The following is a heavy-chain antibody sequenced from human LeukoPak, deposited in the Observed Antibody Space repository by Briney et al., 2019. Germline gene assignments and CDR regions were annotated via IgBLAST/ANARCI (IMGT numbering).Heavy chain of an antibody. V-gene: IGHV3-23*01. CDR3: VTYRQVMLPFEA. D-gene: IGHD5-18*01. CDR2: IFPSGGEI. Sequence: GGSLRLSCAAAGFTFSTFAMLWVRQPRGKGLEWVSSIFPSGGEIHYADSVRGRFTISRDNSTSTLSLQMNSLRAEDTAIYYCVTYRQVMLPFEAWGQGTLVTVSS. J-gene: IGHJ5*02. CDR1: GFTFSTFA.